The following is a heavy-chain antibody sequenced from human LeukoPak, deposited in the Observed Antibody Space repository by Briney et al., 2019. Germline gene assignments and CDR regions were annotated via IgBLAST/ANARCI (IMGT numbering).Heavy chain of an antibody. CDR2: IGGPAET. D-gene: IGHD3-16*01. Sequence: GGSLRLSCAASGFAFGVHAMTWVRQAPGKGPEWVATIGGPAETFYADSVKGRFTISRDNSRNTLYLQMNSLRAEDSALYYCAKDGTSHNGVYDCLDFWGQGTRVTVSS. CDR1: GFAFGVHA. CDR3: AKDGTSHNGVYDCLDF. J-gene: IGHJ4*02. V-gene: IGHV3-23*01.